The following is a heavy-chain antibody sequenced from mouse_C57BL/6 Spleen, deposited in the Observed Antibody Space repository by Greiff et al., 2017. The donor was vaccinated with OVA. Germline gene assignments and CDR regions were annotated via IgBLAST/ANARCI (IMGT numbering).Heavy chain of an antibody. V-gene: IGHV1-7*01. Sequence: QVQLQQSGAELAKPGASVKLSCKASGYTFTSYWMHWVKQRPGQGLEWIGYINPSSGYTKYNQKFKDKATLTADKSPSTDHMQLSSLTYEDAAVDYCARESYGNGFAYWGQGTLLTVSA. CDR2: INPSSGYT. D-gene: IGHD2-1*01. CDR3: ARESYGNGFAY. J-gene: IGHJ3*01. CDR1: GYTFTSYW.